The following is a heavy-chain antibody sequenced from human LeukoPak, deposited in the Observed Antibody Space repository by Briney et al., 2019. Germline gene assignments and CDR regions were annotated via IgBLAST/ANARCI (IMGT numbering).Heavy chain of an antibody. J-gene: IGHJ4*02. D-gene: IGHD5-12*01. CDR1: GYTFTGYY. Sequence: ASVKVSCKASGYTFTGYYMHWVRQAPGQGLEWMGRINPNSGVTNYAQKFQGRVTMTRDTSISTAYMELSRLRSDDTAVYYCARSTWMSGVLGYSGYDFCYWGQGTLVTVSS. V-gene: IGHV1-2*06. CDR2: INPNSGVT. CDR3: ARSTWMSGVLGYSGYDFCY.